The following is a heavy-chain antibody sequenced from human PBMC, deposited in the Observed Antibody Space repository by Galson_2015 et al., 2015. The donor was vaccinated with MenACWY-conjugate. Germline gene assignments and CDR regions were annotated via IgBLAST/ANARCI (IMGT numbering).Heavy chain of an antibody. D-gene: IGHD2-8*02. CDR2: IYYSGST. J-gene: IGHJ2*01. Sequence: ETLSLTCTVSGGSISGSSYYWGWIRQPPGKGLEWIGSIYYSGSTYYNPSLKSRVTISVDTSKNQFSLKLSSVTAADTAVYYCARHFRDWGPTGLENGWYFDLWGRGTLVTVSS. V-gene: IGHV4-39*01. CDR3: ARHFRDWGPTGLENGWYFDL. CDR1: GGSISGSSYY.